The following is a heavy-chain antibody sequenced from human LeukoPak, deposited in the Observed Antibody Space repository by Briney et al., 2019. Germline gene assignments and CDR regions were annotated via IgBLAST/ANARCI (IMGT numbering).Heavy chain of an antibody. V-gene: IGHV1-69*01. CDR2: IIPIFGTA. CDR3: ARSMGYCSSTSCPFDY. J-gene: IGHJ4*02. D-gene: IGHD2-2*01. Sequence: GASVKVSCKASGGTFSSYAISWVRQAPGQGLEWMGGIIPIFGTANYAQKFQGRVTTTADESTSTAYMELSSLRSEDTAVYYCARSMGYCSSTSCPFDYWGQGTLVAVSS. CDR1: GGTFSSYA.